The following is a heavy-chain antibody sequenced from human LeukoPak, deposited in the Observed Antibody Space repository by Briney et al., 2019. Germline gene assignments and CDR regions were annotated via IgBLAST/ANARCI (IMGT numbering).Heavy chain of an antibody. CDR2: ICSSGST. J-gene: IGHJ4*02. Sequence: SETLSLTCTVSGGSISSGSYYWSWIRQPAGKGLEWIGRICSSGSTNYNPSPKSRVTISVDTSKNQFSLKLSSVTAADTAVYYCARATKITIFGVVIIGRYFDYWGQGTLVTVSS. D-gene: IGHD3-3*01. CDR3: ARATKITIFGVVIIGRYFDY. CDR1: GGSISSGSYY. V-gene: IGHV4-61*02.